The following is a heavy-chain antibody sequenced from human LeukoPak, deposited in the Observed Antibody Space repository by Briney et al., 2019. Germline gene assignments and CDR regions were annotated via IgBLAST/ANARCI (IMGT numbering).Heavy chain of an antibody. CDR3: ARDSTLSGMDV. J-gene: IGHJ6*02. CDR1: GGSISDNY. V-gene: IGHV4-4*07. CDR2: LFPSGST. Sequence: SETLSLTCIVSGGSISDNYWSWIRQPAGKGLEWIGRLFPSGSTNYSPSLMSRVTISVDTSKNQFSLKLSSVTAADTAVYYCARDSTLSGMDVWGQGTTVTVSS.